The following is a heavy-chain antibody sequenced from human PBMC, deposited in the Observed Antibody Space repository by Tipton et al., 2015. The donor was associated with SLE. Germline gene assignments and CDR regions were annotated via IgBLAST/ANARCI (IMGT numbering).Heavy chain of an antibody. V-gene: IGHV4-38-2*02. CDR2: IYHGGTT. D-gene: IGHD3-3*01. J-gene: IGHJ4*02. Sequence: TLSLTCAVSGFSISSDYYWGWIRKPPGQGMEWIGSIYHGGTTNYNPTLTRRLVISLDTSKNHFSMRLSTVTAADTAVYYCARERWYYDFWSGPHYFDSWGQGTLVTVSS. CDR1: GFSISSDYY. CDR3: ARERWYYDFWSGPHYFDS.